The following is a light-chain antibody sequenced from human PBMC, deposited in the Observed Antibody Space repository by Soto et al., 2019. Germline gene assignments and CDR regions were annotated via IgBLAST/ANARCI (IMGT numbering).Light chain of an antibody. CDR3: SSYTNSTTLVV. J-gene: IGLJ2*01. Sequence: QSVLTQPPSASGTPGQRVTISCSGSSPNVGRNYVYWYQQVPGAAPKLLIYRNNQRPSGVADRFSGSKSDTSASLAISELRSEDEADYYCSSYTNSTTLVVFGGGTKLTVL. CDR1: SPNVGRNY. CDR2: RNN. V-gene: IGLV1-47*01.